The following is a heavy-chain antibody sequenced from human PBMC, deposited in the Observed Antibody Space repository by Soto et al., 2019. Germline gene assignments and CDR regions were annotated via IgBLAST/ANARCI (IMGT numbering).Heavy chain of an antibody. CDR1: GYTFTGYY. V-gene: IGHV1-2*04. Sequence: ASVKVSCKASGYTFTGYYMHWVRQAPGQGLEWMGWINPNCGGTNYAQKFQGWVTMTRDTSISTAYMELSMLRADDTAVYYCAKDISIYSGYDQYYGMDVWGQGTTVTVSS. CDR2: INPNCGGT. D-gene: IGHD5-12*01. CDR3: AKDISIYSGYDQYYGMDV. J-gene: IGHJ6*02.